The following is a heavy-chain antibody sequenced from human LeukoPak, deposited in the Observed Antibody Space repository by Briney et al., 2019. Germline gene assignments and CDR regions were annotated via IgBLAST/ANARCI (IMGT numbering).Heavy chain of an antibody. CDR1: GYTLTELS. J-gene: IGHJ3*02. CDR2: FDPEDGET. Sequence: ASVRVSCKVSGYTLTELSMHWVRQAPGKGLEWMGGFDPEDGETIYAQKFQGRVTMTEDTSTDTAYMELSSLRSEDTAVYYCATEVIRFGELTAFDIWGQGTMVTVSS. CDR3: ATEVIRFGELTAFDI. D-gene: IGHD3-10*01. V-gene: IGHV1-24*01.